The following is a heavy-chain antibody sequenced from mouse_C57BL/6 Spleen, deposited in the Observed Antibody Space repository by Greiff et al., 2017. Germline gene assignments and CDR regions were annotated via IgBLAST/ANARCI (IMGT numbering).Heavy chain of an antibody. V-gene: IGHV5-6*01. CDR2: ISSGGSYT. D-gene: IGHD2-1*01. J-gene: IGHJ3*01. CDR1: GFTFSSYG. Sequence: EVKLMESGGDLVKPGGSLKLSCAASGFTFSSYGMSWFRQTPDKRLEWVATISSGGSYTNYPDSVKGRFTISRDNAKNTLYLQMSSLKSEDTAMYYCARDEDGNLAWFAYWGQGTLVTVSA. CDR3: ARDEDGNLAWFAY.